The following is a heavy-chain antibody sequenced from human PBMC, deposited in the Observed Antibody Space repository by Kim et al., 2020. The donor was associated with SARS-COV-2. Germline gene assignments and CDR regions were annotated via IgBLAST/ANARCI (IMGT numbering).Heavy chain of an antibody. D-gene: IGHD5-12*01. Sequence: GGSLRLSCAASGFTFSSYAMRWVRQAPGKGLEWVSAISGSGGSTYYADSVKGRFTISRDNSKNTLYLQMNSLRAEDTAVYYCAKDAKSRDGYNHYAWGQGTLVTVSS. CDR2: ISGSGGST. CDR3: AKDAKSRDGYNHYA. V-gene: IGHV3-23*01. J-gene: IGHJ4*02. CDR1: GFTFSSYA.